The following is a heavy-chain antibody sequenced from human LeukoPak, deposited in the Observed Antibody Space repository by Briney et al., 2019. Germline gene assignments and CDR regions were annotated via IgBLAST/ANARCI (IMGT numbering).Heavy chain of an antibody. J-gene: IGHJ4*02. D-gene: IGHD2-2*01. CDR3: ARVRYCSTNRCYDREFDN. Sequence: SETLSLTCTVSGGSISSYYWSWIRQPPGKGLEWIGYISYSGSTNHNPSLKSRVTISVDTSKNQFSLKLNSVTAADTAVYYCARVRYCSTNRCYDREFDNWGQGTLVTVSS. CDR1: GGSISSYY. V-gene: IGHV4-59*01. CDR2: ISYSGST.